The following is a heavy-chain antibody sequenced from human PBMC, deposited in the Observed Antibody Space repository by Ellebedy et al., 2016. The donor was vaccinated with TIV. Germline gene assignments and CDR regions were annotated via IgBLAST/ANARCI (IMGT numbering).Heavy chain of an antibody. CDR3: ARGSDMYKSGNL. CDR1: GGSFSEYY. Sequence: SETLSLTCAVHGGSFSEYYWSWIRQSPGMGLQWIGEINPSGTTYYNPSHMSRVTISVDTSKNQFSLRLSSVTAADTAMYFCARGSDMYKSGNLWGQGTLVTVFS. CDR2: INPSGTT. J-gene: IGHJ5*02. V-gene: IGHV4-34*01. D-gene: IGHD1-1*01.